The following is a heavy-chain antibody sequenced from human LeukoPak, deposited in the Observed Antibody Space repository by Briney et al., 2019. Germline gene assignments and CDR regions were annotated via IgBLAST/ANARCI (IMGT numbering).Heavy chain of an antibody. CDR2: ISERGGST. CDR1: GISLSNYA. Sequence: GGSLRLSCVVSGISLSNYAMTWVRQAPGKGLEWVSYISERGGSTTYADSVKGRFTISRDNSKNTLYLQMNSLRAEDTAVYYCAKEFAYSSSCLDYWGQGTLVTVSS. J-gene: IGHJ4*02. CDR3: AKEFAYSSSCLDY. D-gene: IGHD6-6*01. V-gene: IGHV3-23*01.